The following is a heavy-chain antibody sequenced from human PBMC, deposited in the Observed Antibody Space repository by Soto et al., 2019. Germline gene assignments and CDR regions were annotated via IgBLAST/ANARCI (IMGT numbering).Heavy chain of an antibody. CDR1: GFTFSSYW. CDR3: ARLLLWFGELDAFDI. Sequence: PGGSLRLSCAASGFTFSSYWMSWVRQAPGKGLEWVANIKQDGSEKYYVDSVKGRFTISRDNARNSLYLQMNSLRAEDTAVYYCARLLLWFGELDAFDIWGQGTMVTVSS. V-gene: IGHV3-7*01. J-gene: IGHJ3*02. CDR2: IKQDGSEK. D-gene: IGHD3-10*01.